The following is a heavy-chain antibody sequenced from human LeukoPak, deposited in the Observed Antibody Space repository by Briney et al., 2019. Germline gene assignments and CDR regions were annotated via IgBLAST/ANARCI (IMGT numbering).Heavy chain of an antibody. CDR1: GFTFGDYA. V-gene: IGHV3-49*04. Sequence: GGSLRLSCTASGFTFGDYAMGWVRQAPGKGLEWVGFIRSKAYGGTTEYAASVKGRFTISRDDSKSIAYLQMNSLKTEDTAVYYCTRDSEWELLLAYWGQGTLVTVSS. D-gene: IGHD1-26*01. CDR2: IRSKAYGGTT. J-gene: IGHJ4*02. CDR3: TRDSEWELLLAY.